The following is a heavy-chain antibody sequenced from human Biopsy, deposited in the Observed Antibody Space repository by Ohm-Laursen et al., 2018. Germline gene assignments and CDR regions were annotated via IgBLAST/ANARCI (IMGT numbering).Heavy chain of an antibody. D-gene: IGHD3-10*01. CDR1: GFSLSTSLEG. CDR3: ARTPILIVSAGLVYRHRRHLRGMDV. Sequence: TQTLTLTYTFSGFSLSTSLEGVGWIRQAPGKALEWLARVDWDDYKDYSASLQTKLSISKDTSNDQVVLTVNNVDPADTATYYCARTPILIVSAGLVYRHRRHLRGMDVWGQGIAVTVS. CDR2: VDWDDYK. V-gene: IGHV2-70*11. J-gene: IGHJ6*02.